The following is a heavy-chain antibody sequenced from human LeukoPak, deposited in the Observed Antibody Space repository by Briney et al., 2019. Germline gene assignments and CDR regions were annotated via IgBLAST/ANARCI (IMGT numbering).Heavy chain of an antibody. CDR2: ISGSGGST. J-gene: IGHJ3*02. CDR3: AHHGGGTIRLGAFDI. V-gene: IGHV3-23*01. D-gene: IGHD3-3*01. CDR1: GFTFSSYG. Sequence: SGGSLRLSCAASGFTFSSYGMSWVRQAPGKGLEWVSAISGSGGSTYYADSVKGRFTNSRDNSKNTLYLQMNSLRAEDTAVYYCAHHGGGTIRLGAFDIWGQGTMVTVSS.